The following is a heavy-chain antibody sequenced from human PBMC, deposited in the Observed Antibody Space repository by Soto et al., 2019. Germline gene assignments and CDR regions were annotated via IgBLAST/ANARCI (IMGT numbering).Heavy chain of an antibody. CDR3: TRHAIIPKLLYGMDV. CDR2: IFYAGTT. Sequence: SETLSLTCTVSGGSVSGYYWSLIRQPPGKGLEWLGYIFYAGTTLYNPSVQSRVSITVDTSKNQFSLKLSSVTAADTAVYYCTRHAIIPKLLYGMDVWGQGTTVTVSS. CDR1: GGSVSGYY. D-gene: IGHD2-15*01. V-gene: IGHV4-59*02. J-gene: IGHJ6*02.